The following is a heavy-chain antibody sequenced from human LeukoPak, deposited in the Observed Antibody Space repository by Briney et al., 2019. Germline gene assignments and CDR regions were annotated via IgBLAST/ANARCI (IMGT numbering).Heavy chain of an antibody. Sequence: GGSLRLSCAASGFTFRSYWMSWVRQAPGKGLEWVGNINQGGSVKYYVDSVKGRFTISRDDAKNSLYVQMNSLRDEDTAVYYCARVGYSGWNLEYWGQGTLVTVSS. CDR2: INQGGSVK. J-gene: IGHJ4*02. D-gene: IGHD5-12*01. CDR3: ARVGYSGWNLEY. V-gene: IGHV3-7*01. CDR1: GFTFRSYW.